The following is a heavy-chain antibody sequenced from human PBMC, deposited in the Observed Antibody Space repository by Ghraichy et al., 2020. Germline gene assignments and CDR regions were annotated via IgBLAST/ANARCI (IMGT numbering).Heavy chain of an antibody. D-gene: IGHD3-22*01. Sequence: SGPTLVKPTQTLTLTCTFSGFSLRSRGVGVGWIRQPPGKALEWLALIYWDDDKRYSPSLKSRLTITKDTSKNQVVLTMTNMDPVDTATFYCARLFYYDTSGSYRPFDSWGQGTLVTVSS. V-gene: IGHV2-5*02. CDR1: GFSLRSRGVG. J-gene: IGHJ4*02. CDR3: ARLFYYDTSGSYRPFDS. CDR2: IYWDDDK.